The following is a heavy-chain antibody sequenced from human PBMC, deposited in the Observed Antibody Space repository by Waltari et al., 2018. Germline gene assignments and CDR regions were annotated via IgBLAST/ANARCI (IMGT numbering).Heavy chain of an antibody. V-gene: IGHV1-69-2*01. J-gene: IGHJ4*02. CDR2: VDPEDGET. CDR1: GYSFTDYY. Sequence: EVQLVQSGAEVKKPGATVKISCKVSGYSFTDYYMHWVQQAPGKGLEWMGIVDPEDGETIYAEKFQGRVTRTADTSTDTAYMELSSLRSEDTAVYYCATAGRYYDILTGPRWGQGTLVTVSS. D-gene: IGHD3-9*01. CDR3: ATAGRYYDILTGPR.